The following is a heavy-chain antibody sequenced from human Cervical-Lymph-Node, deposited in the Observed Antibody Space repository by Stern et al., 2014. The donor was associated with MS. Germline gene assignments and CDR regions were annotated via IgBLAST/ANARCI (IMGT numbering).Heavy chain of an antibody. CDR3: ARHQGGIAAY. V-gene: IGHV1-69*01. CDR2: ITPLVGTA. Sequence: VQLLESGAEVKKPGSSVKVSCKASGDTFSNLDISWVRQAPGHGPEWLGGITPLVGTANYAQMFQGRVTFTADESTSTSYMELSSLTSDDTAVYYCARHQGGIAAYWGQGTPVTVSS. J-gene: IGHJ4*02. CDR1: GDTFSNLD. D-gene: IGHD6-13*01.